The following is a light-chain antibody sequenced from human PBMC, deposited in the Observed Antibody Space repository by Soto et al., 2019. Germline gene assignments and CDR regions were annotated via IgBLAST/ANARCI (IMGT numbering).Light chain of an antibody. J-gene: IGKJ1*01. Sequence: DIQRTQSPSTLSASVGDRVTITCRASQRNSDRLAWYQQKIGRAPEVLIYKASTLESGVPSRFSGNGSGTEFTLTISSLLPDDFATYYCQEYTPSFTWTFGQGTKVEI. V-gene: IGKV1-5*03. CDR2: KAS. CDR3: QEYTPSFTWT. CDR1: QRNSDR.